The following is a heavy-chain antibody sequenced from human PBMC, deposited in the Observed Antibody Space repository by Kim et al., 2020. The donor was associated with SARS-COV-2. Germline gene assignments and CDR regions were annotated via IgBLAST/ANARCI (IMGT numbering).Heavy chain of an antibody. CDR1: GYSFTNYW. V-gene: IGHV5-51*01. CDR3: ARRVTTGNFHAFDI. CDR2: IHPADSDT. D-gene: IGHD3-9*01. Sequence: GESLKISCKGTGYSFTNYWIAWVRQVPRKGLEWLGLIHPADSDTRYSPFFQGQVTISADKSITTASLQWSSLKASDTAMYYCARRVTTGNFHAFDIWGQGTMVSVSS. J-gene: IGHJ3*02.